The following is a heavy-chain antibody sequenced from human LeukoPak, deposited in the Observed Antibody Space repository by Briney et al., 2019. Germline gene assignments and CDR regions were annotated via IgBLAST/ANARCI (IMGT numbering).Heavy chain of an antibody. CDR2: ISSSGSTI. CDR3: ARYDYAGSWFDP. J-gene: IGHJ5*02. D-gene: IGHD4-23*01. CDR1: GFTFSSYE. V-gene: IGHV3-48*03. Sequence: GGSLRLSCAASGFTFSSYEMNWVRQAPGKGLEWVSYISSSGSTIYYADSVKGRFTISRDNAKNSLYLQMNSLRAEDTAVYYCARYDYAGSWFDPWGQGTLVTVYS.